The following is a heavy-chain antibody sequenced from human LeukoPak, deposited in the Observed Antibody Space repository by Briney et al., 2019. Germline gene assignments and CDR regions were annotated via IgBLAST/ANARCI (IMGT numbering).Heavy chain of an antibody. J-gene: IGHJ4*02. D-gene: IGHD5-12*01. CDR2: IYYTGSA. CDR3: ARDRGDGYDYFWDY. V-gene: IGHV4-59*01. Sequence: SETLSLTCTVSGGSISTYYWSWIRQPPGKGLEWIGYIYYTGSANYNPSLKSRVTISVDTSKNQFSLKLSSVTAADTAVYYCARDRGDGYDYFWDYWGQGTLVTVSS. CDR1: GGSISTYY.